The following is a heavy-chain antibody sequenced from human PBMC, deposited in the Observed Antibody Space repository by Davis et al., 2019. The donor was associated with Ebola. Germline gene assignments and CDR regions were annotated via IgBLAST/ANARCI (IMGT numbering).Heavy chain of an antibody. Sequence: GESLKISCAASGLSFRSFAIHWVRQAPGKGLEWVAVISYDGSSQYYADSVKGRFTISRDNSKNTLYLQMNSLTAEDTAVYYFARDRCSSGLYYFDYWGQGTLVTVSS. CDR1: GLSFRSFA. CDR2: ISYDGSSQ. CDR3: ARDRCSSGLYYFDY. J-gene: IGHJ4*02. D-gene: IGHD6-19*01. V-gene: IGHV3-30-3*01.